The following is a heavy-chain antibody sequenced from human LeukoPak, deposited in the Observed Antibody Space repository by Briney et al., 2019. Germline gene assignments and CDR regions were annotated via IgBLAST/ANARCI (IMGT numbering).Heavy chain of an antibody. J-gene: IGHJ3*02. CDR3: ARHRPLEVVTNALDI. CDR1: GGSISSSSYY. CDR2: INYSGSN. V-gene: IGHV4-39*01. Sequence: PSETLSLTCTVSGGSISSSSYYWGWIRQPPGKGLEWIGSINYSGSNYKNPSLKSRVTISVDTSKNQVSLRLTSVTAADTAVYFCARHRPLEVVTNALDIWGQGTTVTVSS. D-gene: IGHD3-22*01.